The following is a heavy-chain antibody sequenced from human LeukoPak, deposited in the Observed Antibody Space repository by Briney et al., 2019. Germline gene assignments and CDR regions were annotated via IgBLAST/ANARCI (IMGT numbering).Heavy chain of an antibody. CDR2: INHSGST. D-gene: IGHD4-17*01. CDR3: ASYGDYSDY. J-gene: IGHJ4*02. V-gene: IGHV4-34*01. Sequence: SETLSLTCAVYGGSFSGYYCSWIRQPPGKGLEWIGEINHSGSTNYNPSLKNRVTISVDTSKNQFSLKLSSVTAADTAVYYCASYGDYSDYWGQGTLVTVSS. CDR1: GGSFSGYY.